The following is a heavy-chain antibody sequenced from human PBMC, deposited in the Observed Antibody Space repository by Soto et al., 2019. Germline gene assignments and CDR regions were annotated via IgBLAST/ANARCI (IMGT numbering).Heavy chain of an antibody. CDR3: ARDHQPSGYYFGDYYYSYGMDV. CDR2: INPNSGGT. CDR1: GYTFTGYY. D-gene: IGHD3-3*01. J-gene: IGHJ6*02. V-gene: IGHV1-2*04. Sequence: ASVKVSCKASGYTFTGYYMHWVRQAPGQGLEWMGWINPNSGGTNYAQKFQGWVTMTRDTSISTAYMELSRLRSDDTAVYYCARDHQPSGYYFGDYYYSYGMDVWGQGTTVTISS.